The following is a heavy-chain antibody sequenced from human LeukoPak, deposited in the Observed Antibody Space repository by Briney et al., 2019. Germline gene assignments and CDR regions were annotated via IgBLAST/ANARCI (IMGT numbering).Heavy chain of an antibody. CDR2: ISWNSGSI. CDR3: ARAPVYDSSGYYYHGNWFDP. V-gene: IGHV3-9*01. CDR1: GFTFDDYA. D-gene: IGHD3-22*01. Sequence: PGRSLRLSCAASGFTFDDYAMHWVRQAPGKGLEWVSGISWNSGSIGYADSVKGRFTISRDNAKNSLYLQMNSLRAEDTAVYYCARAPVYDSSGYYYHGNWFDPWGQGTLVTVSS. J-gene: IGHJ5*02.